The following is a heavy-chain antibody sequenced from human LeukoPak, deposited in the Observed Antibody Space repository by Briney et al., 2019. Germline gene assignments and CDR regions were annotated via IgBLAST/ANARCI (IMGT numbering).Heavy chain of an antibody. CDR1: GYTFTSYD. CDR2: MNPNSGNT. J-gene: IGHJ3*02. D-gene: IGHD6-13*01. V-gene: IGHV1-8*03. Sequence: ASVNVPCKASGYTFTSYDINWVRQATGQGLEWMGWMNPNSGNTGYAQKFQGRVTITRNTSISTAYMELSSLKSEDTAVYYCARGLRWSSSWYESDAFDIWGQGTMVTVSS. CDR3: ARGLRWSSSWYESDAFDI.